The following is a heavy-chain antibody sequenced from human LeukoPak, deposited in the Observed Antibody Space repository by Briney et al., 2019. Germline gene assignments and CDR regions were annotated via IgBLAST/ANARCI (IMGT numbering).Heavy chain of an antibody. CDR2: IYTSGST. V-gene: IGHV4-4*07. CDR1: GGSISSYY. J-gene: IGHJ4*02. Sequence: PSETLSLTCTVSGGSISSYYWSWIRQPAGKGLEWIGRIYTSGSTNYNPSLRSRVTTSVDTSKNQFSLKLSSVTAADTAVYYCARTYGDPRRGYFDYWGQGTLVTVSS. CDR3: ARTYGDPRRGYFDY. D-gene: IGHD4-17*01.